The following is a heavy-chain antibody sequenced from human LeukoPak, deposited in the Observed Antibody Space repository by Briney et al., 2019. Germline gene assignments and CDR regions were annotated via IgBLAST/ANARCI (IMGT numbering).Heavy chain of an antibody. J-gene: IGHJ5*02. CDR2: IYTSGST. CDR3: ARDKGVVVPAAFDP. CDR1: GGSISSYY. D-gene: IGHD2-2*01. Sequence: SETLSLTCTVSGGSISSYYWSWIRQPAGKGLEWIGRIYTSGSTNYNPSLKSRVTMSVDTSKNQFSLRLSSVTAADTAVYYCARDKGVVVPAAFDPWGQGTLVTVSS. V-gene: IGHV4-4*07.